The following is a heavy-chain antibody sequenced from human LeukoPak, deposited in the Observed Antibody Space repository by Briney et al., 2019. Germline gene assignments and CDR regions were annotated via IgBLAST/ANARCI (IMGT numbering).Heavy chain of an antibody. CDR1: GGSISSGDNY. J-gene: IGHJ3*02. D-gene: IGHD3-22*01. CDR2: IYYSGST. CDR3: ARRVTYYYDSSGPTKAFDI. V-gene: IGHV4-30-4*01. Sequence: SETLSLTCTVSGGSISSGDNYWSWIRQPPGKGLEWIGYIYYSGSTYYNPSLKSRVTISVDRSKNQFSLKLSSVTAADTAVYYCARRVTYYYDSSGPTKAFDIWGQGTMVTVSS.